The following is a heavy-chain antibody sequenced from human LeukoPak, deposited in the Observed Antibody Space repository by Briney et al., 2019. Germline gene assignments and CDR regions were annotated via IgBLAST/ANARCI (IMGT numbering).Heavy chain of an antibody. D-gene: IGHD1-26*01. Sequence: GGSLRLSCAASGFTFSSYGMHWVRQAPGKGLEWVAFIRFDGSDTYYADSVKGRFTISRDNSKNTVYLQLNSLRPEDTAVYYCAKGGRDTSKYYFDYWGQGTQVTVSS. CDR2: IRFDGSDT. J-gene: IGHJ4*02. CDR1: GFTFSSYG. V-gene: IGHV3-30*02. CDR3: AKGGRDTSKYYFDY.